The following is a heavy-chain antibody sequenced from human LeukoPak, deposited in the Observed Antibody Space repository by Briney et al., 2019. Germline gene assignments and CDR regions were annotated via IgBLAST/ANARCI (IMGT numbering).Heavy chain of an antibody. CDR3: ATAPNPGSNWTIHYGMDV. CDR2: ISGSGGST. J-gene: IGHJ6*02. V-gene: IGHV3-23*01. Sequence: GGSLRLSCAASGFTFSSYAMSWVRQAPGKGLEWVSAISGSGGSTYYADSVKGRFTISRDNSKNTLYLQMNSLRAEDTAVDYCATAPNPGSNWTIHYGMDVWGQGTTVTVYS. CDR1: GFTFSSYA. D-gene: IGHD1-26*01.